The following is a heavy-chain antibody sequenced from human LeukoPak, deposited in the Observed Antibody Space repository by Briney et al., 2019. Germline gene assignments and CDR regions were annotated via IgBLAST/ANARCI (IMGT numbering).Heavy chain of an antibody. CDR2: INQDGSEK. CDR3: VREGAYSTSSPAGY. J-gene: IGHJ4*02. D-gene: IGHD6-6*01. Sequence: GGSLRLSCAASGFTFSSYWMSWVRQAPGKRLEWVANINQDGSEKYYVDSVKGRFIISRDNARNSLFLQMNILTAEDTAIYYCVREGAYSTSSPAGYWGQGTLVSVAS. V-gene: IGHV3-7*01. CDR1: GFTFSSYW.